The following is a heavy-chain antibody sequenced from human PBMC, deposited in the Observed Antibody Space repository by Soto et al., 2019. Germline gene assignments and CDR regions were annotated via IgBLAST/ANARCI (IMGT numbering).Heavy chain of an antibody. D-gene: IGHD4-4*01. CDR2: IYHSGST. J-gene: IGHJ4*02. Sequence: PSETLSLTCAVSGGSISSGGYSWSWIRQPPGRGLEWVGYIYHSGSTYYNPSLKSRVTISVDRSKNQFSLKLSSVTAADTAVYYCARGMTTVTTLDYWGQGTLVTVSS. CDR3: ARGMTTVTTLDY. V-gene: IGHV4-30-2*01. CDR1: GGSISSGGYS.